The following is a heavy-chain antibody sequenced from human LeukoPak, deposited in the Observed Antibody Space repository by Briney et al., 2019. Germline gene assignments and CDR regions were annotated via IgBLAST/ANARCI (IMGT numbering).Heavy chain of an antibody. Sequence: PGGSLRLSCAASGFTFSSYSMNWVRQAPGKGLEWVSSISSSSSYIYYADSVEGRFTISRDNAKNSLYLQMNSLRAEDTAVYYCARDDYGDYVGWFDPWGQGTLVTVSS. CDR2: ISSSSSYI. J-gene: IGHJ5*02. V-gene: IGHV3-21*01. D-gene: IGHD4-17*01. CDR3: ARDDYGDYVGWFDP. CDR1: GFTFSSYS.